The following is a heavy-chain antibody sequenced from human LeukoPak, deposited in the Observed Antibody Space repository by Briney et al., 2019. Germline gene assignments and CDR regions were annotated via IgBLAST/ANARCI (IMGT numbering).Heavy chain of an antibody. D-gene: IGHD3-9*01. V-gene: IGHV3-33*01. CDR3: ARDILTGYYLD. Sequence: GKSLRLSCAASGFTFSSFGMHWVRQAPGKGLEWVAIIWYDGSNQYYADSVKGRFTISRDNSKNTLYLQMNSLRAEDTAVYYCARDILTGYYLDWGQGTLVIVSS. J-gene: IGHJ4*02. CDR1: GFTFSSFG. CDR2: IWYDGSNQ.